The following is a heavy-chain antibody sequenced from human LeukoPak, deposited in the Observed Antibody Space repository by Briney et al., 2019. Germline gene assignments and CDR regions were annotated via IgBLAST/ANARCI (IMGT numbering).Heavy chain of an antibody. J-gene: IGHJ3*02. CDR1: GFTFSIYG. CDR3: AKGPYYYDSSAYHYGAFDI. V-gene: IGHV3-30*02. Sequence: GGSLRLSCTASGFTFSIYGLHWVRQAPGKGLEWVAFIHYDGSNKYYADSVKGRFTISRDNSKNTLYLQMNSLRAEDTAVYYCAKGPYYYDSSAYHYGAFDIWGQGQWSPSLQ. D-gene: IGHD3-22*01. CDR2: IHYDGSNK.